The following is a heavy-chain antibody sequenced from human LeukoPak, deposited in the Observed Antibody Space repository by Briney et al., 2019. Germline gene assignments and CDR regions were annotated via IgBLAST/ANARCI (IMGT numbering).Heavy chain of an antibody. J-gene: IGHJ5*02. D-gene: IGHD7-27*01. Sequence: SVKVSCKASGYTFTNFGITWVRQAPGQGLEWMGGIIPIFGTANYAQKFQGRVTITADESTSTAYMELSSLRSEDTAVYYCASGQWGSWFDPWGQGTLVTVSS. CDR1: GYTFTNFG. V-gene: IGHV1-69*13. CDR2: IIPIFGTA. CDR3: ASGQWGSWFDP.